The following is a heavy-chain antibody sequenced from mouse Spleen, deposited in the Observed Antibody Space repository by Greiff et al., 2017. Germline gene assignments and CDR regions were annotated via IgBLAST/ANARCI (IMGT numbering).Heavy chain of an antibody. CDR1: GYTFTDYE. CDR2: IDPETGGT. D-gene: IGHD3-2*01. CDR3: TRWDDSYWYFDV. Sequence: QVQLQQSGAELVRPGASVTLSCKASGYTFTDYEMHWVKQTPVHGLEWIGAIDPETGGTAYNQKFKGKAILTADKSSSTAYMELRSLTSEDSAVYYCTRWDDSYWYFDVWGAGTTVTVSS. V-gene: IGHV1-15*01. J-gene: IGHJ1*01.